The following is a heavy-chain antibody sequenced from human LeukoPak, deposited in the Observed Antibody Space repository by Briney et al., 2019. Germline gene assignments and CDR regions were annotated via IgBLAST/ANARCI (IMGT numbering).Heavy chain of an antibody. CDR3: ARGETAGTLGY. CDR1: GFTVSTNY. CDR2: IYSGGGT. J-gene: IGHJ4*02. V-gene: IGHV3-53*01. Sequence: GGSLRLSCAASGFTVSTNYMNWVRQAPGKGLEWVSIIYSGGGTYYADSVKGRFTISRDNSKNTLYLQMNSLRAEDTAVYYCARGETAGTLGYWGQGTLVTVSS. D-gene: IGHD1-1*01.